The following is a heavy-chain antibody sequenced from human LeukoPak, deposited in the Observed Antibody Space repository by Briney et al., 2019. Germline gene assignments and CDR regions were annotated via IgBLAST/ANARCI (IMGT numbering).Heavy chain of an antibody. J-gene: IGHJ3*02. CDR2: INHSGST. CDR1: GGSFSGYY. V-gene: IGHV4-34*01. D-gene: IGHD6-13*01. CDR3: ARGRIAAADAFDI. Sequence: SETLSLTCAVYGGSFSGYYWSWIRQPPGKGLEWIGEINHSGSTNYNPSLKSRVTISVDTSKNQFSLKLSSVTAADTAVYYCARGRIAAADAFDIWGQGTIVTVSS.